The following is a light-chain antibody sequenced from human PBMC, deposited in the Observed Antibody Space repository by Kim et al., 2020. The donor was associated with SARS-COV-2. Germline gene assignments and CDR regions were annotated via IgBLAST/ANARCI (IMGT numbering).Light chain of an antibody. CDR3: SAWDSSLSAWV. CDR1: NSNVGNQG. J-gene: IGLJ3*02. V-gene: IGLV10-54*01. Sequence: QAGLTQPPSVSKDLRQTATLTCTGNNSNVGNQGAAWLQHHQGHPPKLLSYRNNNRPSGISQRLSASRSGNTASLTISGLQPEDEADYYCSAWDSSLSAWVFGGGTQLTVL. CDR2: RNN.